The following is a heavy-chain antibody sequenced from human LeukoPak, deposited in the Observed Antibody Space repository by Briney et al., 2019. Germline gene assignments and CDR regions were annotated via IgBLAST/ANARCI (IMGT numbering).Heavy chain of an antibody. J-gene: IGHJ4*02. V-gene: IGHV4-34*01. Sequence: SETLSLTCAVYGGSFSDYSWSWIRQPPGKGLEWIGEINHSGSTNYTPSLKSRVTISVDTSKNQFSLKLSSVTAADTAVYYCARGRYGDLPLDYWGQGTLVTVSS. D-gene: IGHD4-17*01. CDR2: INHSGST. CDR3: ARGRYGDLPLDY. CDR1: GGSFSDYS.